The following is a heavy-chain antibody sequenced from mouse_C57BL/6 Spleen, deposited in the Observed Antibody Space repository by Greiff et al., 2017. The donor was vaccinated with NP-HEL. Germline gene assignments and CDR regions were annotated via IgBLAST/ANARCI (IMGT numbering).Heavy chain of an antibody. D-gene: IGHD4-1*01. CDR2: IHPNSGST. Sequence: VQLQQSGAELVKPGASVKLSCKASGYTFTSYWMHWVKQRPGQGLEWIGMIHPNSGSTNYNEKFKSKATLTVDKSSSTAYMQLSSLTSEDSAVYYCARGVLTAWFAYWGQRTLVTVSA. CDR3: ARGVLTAWFAY. CDR1: GYTFTSYW. V-gene: IGHV1-64*01. J-gene: IGHJ3*01.